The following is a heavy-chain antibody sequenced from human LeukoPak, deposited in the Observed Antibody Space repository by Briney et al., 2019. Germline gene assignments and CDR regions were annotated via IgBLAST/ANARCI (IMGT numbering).Heavy chain of an antibody. CDR1: GLNFANHA. V-gene: IGHV3-23*01. CDR2: ISGGGDIT. CDR3: VREDTPATANY. D-gene: IGHD2-21*02. J-gene: IGHJ4*02. Sequence: GGSLRLSCAASGLNFANHAMSWVRQTAGKGLEWVSAISGGGDITYYADSVKGRFTISRDNSKDTLFLQMHSLSPGDTAVYYCVREDTPATANYWGQGTLVTISS.